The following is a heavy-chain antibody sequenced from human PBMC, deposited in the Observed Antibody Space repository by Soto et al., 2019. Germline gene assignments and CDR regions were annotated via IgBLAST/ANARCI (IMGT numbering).Heavy chain of an antibody. CDR2: ISYDGSNK. J-gene: IGHJ4*02. CDR1: GFTFSSYA. D-gene: IGHD3-16*01. Sequence: QVQLVESGGGVVQPGRSLRLSCAASGFTFSSYAMHWVRQAPGKGLEWVAVISYDGSNKYYADSVKGRFTISRDNSKNTLYLQMNCLRAEDTAVYYCARDLGGKTVNNDYWGQGTLVTVSS. V-gene: IGHV3-30-3*01. CDR3: ARDLGGKTVNNDY.